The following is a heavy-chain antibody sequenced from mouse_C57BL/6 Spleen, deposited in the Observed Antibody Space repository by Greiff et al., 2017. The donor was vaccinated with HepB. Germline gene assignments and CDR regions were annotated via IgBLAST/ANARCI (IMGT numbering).Heavy chain of an antibody. D-gene: IGHD2-4*01. J-gene: IGHJ2*01. CDR2: IYPRSGNT. CDR3: ARSRDYDYPPDY. CDR1: GYTFTSYG. Sequence: QVQLKQSGAELARPGASVKLSCKASGYTFTSYGISWVKQRTGQGLEWIGEIYPRSGNTYYNEKFKGKATLTADKSSSTAYMELRSLTSEDSAVYFCARSRDYDYPPDYWGQGTTLTVSS. V-gene: IGHV1-81*01.